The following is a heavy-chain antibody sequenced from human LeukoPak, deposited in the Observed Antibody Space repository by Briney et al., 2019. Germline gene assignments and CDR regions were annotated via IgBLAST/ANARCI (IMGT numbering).Heavy chain of an antibody. Sequence: GGSLRLSCAASGFTFSNAWMSWVRQAPGKGLEWVANIKQDGSEKKYVDSVKGRFTISRDNAKNSLFLQMDSLRAEDTAVYYCARGVSYWGQGTLVTVSS. CDR2: IKQDGSEK. CDR1: GFTFSNAW. V-gene: IGHV3-7*01. CDR3: ARGVSY. D-gene: IGHD2-21*01. J-gene: IGHJ4*02.